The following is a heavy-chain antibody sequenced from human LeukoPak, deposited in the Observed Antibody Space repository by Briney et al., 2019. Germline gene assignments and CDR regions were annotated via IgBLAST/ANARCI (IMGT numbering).Heavy chain of an antibody. Sequence: PSETLSLTCTVSGGSISSSSYYWGWLRQPPGKGLEWIGSIYYSGSTYYNPSLKSRVTISVDTSKNQFSLKLSSVTAADTAVYSCARHVLGYCSSTSRKGFDYWGQGTLVTVSS. V-gene: IGHV4-39*01. D-gene: IGHD2-2*01. CDR2: IYYSGST. J-gene: IGHJ4*02. CDR1: GGSISSSSYY. CDR3: ARHVLGYCSSTSRKGFDY.